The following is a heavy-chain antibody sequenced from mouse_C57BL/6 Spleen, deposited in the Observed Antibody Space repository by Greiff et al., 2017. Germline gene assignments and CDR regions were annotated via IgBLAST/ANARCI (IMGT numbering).Heavy chain of an antibody. CDR2: FYPGSGST. CDR3: ARGGYGSSPYWYFDV. Sequence: VQLQQPGAELVKPGASVKMSSKASGYTFPSYWLTGGRRRPGQGLKWIGDFYPGSGSTTYNEKFKSKATLTVDTSSSTAYMQLSSLTSEDSAVYYCARGGYGSSPYWYFDVWGTGTTVTVSS. V-gene: IGHV1-55*01. D-gene: IGHD1-1*01. J-gene: IGHJ1*03. CDR1: GYTFPSYW.